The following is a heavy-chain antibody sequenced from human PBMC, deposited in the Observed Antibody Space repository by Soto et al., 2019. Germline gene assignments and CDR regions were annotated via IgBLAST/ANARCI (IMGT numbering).Heavy chain of an antibody. D-gene: IGHD6-19*01. CDR3: ARSRYTSGWWTPPFDY. Sequence: QVQLQESGPGLVKPSESLSLTCAVSGGSISSYYWSWIRQPPGKGLEWIGYFYYSGSTNYNPSLKRRVTISVDTSKNQFSLKLTSVTAADTAVYYCARSRYTSGWWTPPFDYWGQGTLVTVSS. V-gene: IGHV4-59*01. J-gene: IGHJ4*02. CDR1: GGSISSYY. CDR2: FYYSGST.